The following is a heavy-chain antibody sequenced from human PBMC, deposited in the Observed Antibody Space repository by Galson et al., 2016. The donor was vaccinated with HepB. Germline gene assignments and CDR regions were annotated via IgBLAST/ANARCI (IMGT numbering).Heavy chain of an antibody. CDR2: ISDSGGAT. D-gene: IGHD3-10*01. CDR1: GLRFNIYA. Sequence: SLRLSCAASGLRFNIYAMNWVRQAPGKGLEWVSAISDSGGATYYTDSVEGRFSISRDNDKNMVFLEMNSLRAEDTAAYYCAKEHGSYFDYWGQGTLVTVSS. V-gene: IGHV3-23*01. J-gene: IGHJ4*02. CDR3: AKEHGSYFDY.